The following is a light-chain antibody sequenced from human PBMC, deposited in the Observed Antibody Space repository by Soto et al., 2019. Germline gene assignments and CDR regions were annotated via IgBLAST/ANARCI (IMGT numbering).Light chain of an antibody. J-gene: IGLJ2*01. CDR2: DVS. V-gene: IGLV2-14*03. CDR1: SSDVGGYNY. CDR3: SSYTSGSTRVV. Sequence: QSALTQPASVSGSPGQSITISCTGTSSDVGGYNYVSWYQQHPGKAPKVMIYDVSKRPSGISNRVSGSKSGNTASLTISGLKVEDEADYYCSSYTSGSTRVVFGGGTKLTVL.